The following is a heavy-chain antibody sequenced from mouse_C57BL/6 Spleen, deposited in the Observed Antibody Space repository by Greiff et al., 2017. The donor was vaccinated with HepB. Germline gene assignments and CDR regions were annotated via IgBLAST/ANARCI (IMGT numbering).Heavy chain of an antibody. CDR2: ISSGSSTI. D-gene: IGHD2-4*01. V-gene: IGHV5-17*01. Sequence: EVKLVESGGGLVKPGGSLKLSCAASGFTFSDYGMHWVRQAPEKGLEWVAYISSGSSTIYYADTVKGRFTISRDNAKNTLFLQMTSLRSEDTAMYYWASKKMITTGYYFDYWGQGTTLTVSS. J-gene: IGHJ2*01. CDR3: ASKKMITTGYYFDY. CDR1: GFTFSDYG.